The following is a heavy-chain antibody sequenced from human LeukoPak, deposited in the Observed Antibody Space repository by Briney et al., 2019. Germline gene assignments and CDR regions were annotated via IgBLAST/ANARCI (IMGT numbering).Heavy chain of an antibody. CDR3: AREGYYGSGSPPSLYFDY. V-gene: IGHV3-30-3*01. J-gene: IGHJ4*02. Sequence: AGGSLGLSCAASGFTFRNYVIHWVRQAPGKGLEWVAVMSSDLNVKLYADSVKGRFTISRDNSRSTLYLQMNSLRPEDTAIYYCAREGYYGSGSPPSLYFDYWGQGTLVTVSS. CDR2: MSSDLNVK. CDR1: GFTFRNYV. D-gene: IGHD3-10*01.